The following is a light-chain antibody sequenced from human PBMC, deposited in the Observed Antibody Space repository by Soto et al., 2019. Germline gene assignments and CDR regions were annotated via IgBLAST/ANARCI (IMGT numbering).Light chain of an antibody. CDR1: QSVSNY. V-gene: IGKV3-11*01. J-gene: IGKJ5*01. CDR3: QQRSNWPPIT. Sequence: EIVLTQSPATLSLSPGERATLSCRASQSVSNYLAWYQQKPGRAPRLLIYDASNRATGIPARFNGSGSATDFTLTISSLEPEDFAVYYCQQRSNWPPITFGQGSRLEIK. CDR2: DAS.